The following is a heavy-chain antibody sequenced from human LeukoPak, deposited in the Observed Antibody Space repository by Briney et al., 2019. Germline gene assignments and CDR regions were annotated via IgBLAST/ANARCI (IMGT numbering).Heavy chain of an antibody. CDR3: ARHAVAGMWWDYYYMDV. CDR1: GGSISSYY. CDR2: IYYSGST. D-gene: IGHD6-19*01. Sequence: SETLSLTCTVSGGSISSYYWSWIRQPPGKGLEWIGYIYYSGSTNYNPSLKSRVTISVDTSKNQFSLKLSSVTAADTAVYYCARHAVAGMWWDYYYMDVWGKGTTVTISS. V-gene: IGHV4-59*01. J-gene: IGHJ6*03.